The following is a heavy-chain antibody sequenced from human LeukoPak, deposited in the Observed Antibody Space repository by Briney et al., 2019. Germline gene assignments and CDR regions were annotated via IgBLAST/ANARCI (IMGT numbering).Heavy chain of an antibody. J-gene: IGHJ6*03. CDR3: ARGYQLPYYYYYYYMDV. D-gene: IGHD2-2*01. CDR2: INPNSGGT. CDR1: GYTFIGYY. V-gene: IGHV1-2*02. Sequence: GASVKVSCKASGYTFIGYYMHWVRQAPGQGLEWMGWINPNSGGTNYAQKFQGRVTMTRDTSISTAYMELSRLRSDDTAVYYCARGYQLPYYYYYYYMDVWGKGTTVTVSS.